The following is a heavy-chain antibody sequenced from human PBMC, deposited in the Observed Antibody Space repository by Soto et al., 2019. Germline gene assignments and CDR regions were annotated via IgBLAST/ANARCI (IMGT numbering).Heavy chain of an antibody. J-gene: IGHJ6*02. CDR1: GGSISSYY. Sequence: SESLSLTCTVSGGSISSYYWSCSRPPPGKGLEWIAYIYYSGSTNYNPSLKSRVTISVDTSKNQFSLKLSSVTAADTAVYYCARAATMYYYYYGMDVWGQGTTVTVSS. V-gene: IGHV4-59*01. CDR3: ARAATMYYYYYGMDV. CDR2: IYYSGST. D-gene: IGHD6-25*01.